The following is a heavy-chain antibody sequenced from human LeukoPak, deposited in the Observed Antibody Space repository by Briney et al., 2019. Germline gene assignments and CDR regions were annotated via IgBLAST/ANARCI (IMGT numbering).Heavy chain of an antibody. V-gene: IGHV4-59*01. Sequence: SETLSLTCTVSGVSISSYYWSWIRQPPGRGLEWIGYIYYSGSTNYNPSLKSRVTISVDTSKNQFSLKLSSVTAADTAVYYCARSSIAAAVLDYWGQGTLVTVSS. CDR1: GVSISSYY. D-gene: IGHD6-13*01. CDR2: IYYSGST. CDR3: ARSSIAAAVLDY. J-gene: IGHJ4*02.